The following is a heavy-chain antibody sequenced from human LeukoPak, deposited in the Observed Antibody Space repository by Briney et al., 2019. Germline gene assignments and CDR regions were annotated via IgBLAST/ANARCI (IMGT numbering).Heavy chain of an antibody. J-gene: IGHJ4*02. D-gene: IGHD3-16*01. V-gene: IGHV3-21*01. CDR2: ISSSSSYI. CDR3: ASGGHVDY. CDR1: GFSFSSYD. Sequence: KPGGSLRLSCAASGFSFSSYDMNWVRQAPGKGLEWVSSISSSSSYIYYADSVKGRFAISRGNSKISLFLQMNSLRAEDTAVYYCASGGHVDYCGQGTLVTVSS.